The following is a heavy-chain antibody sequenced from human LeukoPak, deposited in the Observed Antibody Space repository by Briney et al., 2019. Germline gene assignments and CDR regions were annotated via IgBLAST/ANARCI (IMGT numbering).Heavy chain of an antibody. V-gene: IGHV4-59*08. CDR2: IYYSGST. J-gene: IGHJ4*02. Sequence: SETLSLTCTVSGGSISSYYWSWIRQPPGKGLEWIGYIYYSGSTNYNPSLRSRVTISVDTPKNQFSLKLSSVTAADTAVYYCARGGNYGDYDGYFDYWGQGTLVTLSS. CDR1: GGSISSYY. D-gene: IGHD4-17*01. CDR3: ARGGNYGDYDGYFDY.